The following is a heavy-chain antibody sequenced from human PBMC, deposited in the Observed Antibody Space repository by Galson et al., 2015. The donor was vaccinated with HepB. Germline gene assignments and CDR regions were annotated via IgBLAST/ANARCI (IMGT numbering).Heavy chain of an antibody. V-gene: IGHV3-11*06. D-gene: IGHD6-13*01. CDR3: ARQVVAAAGIHLDY. Sequence: SLRLSCAASGFTFSDYYMSWIRQAPGKGLEWVSYISSSSSYTNYADSVKGRFTISRDNAKNSLYLQMNSLRAEDTAVYYCARQVVAAAGIHLDYWGQGTLVTVSS. CDR2: ISSSSSYT. CDR1: GFTFSDYY. J-gene: IGHJ4*02.